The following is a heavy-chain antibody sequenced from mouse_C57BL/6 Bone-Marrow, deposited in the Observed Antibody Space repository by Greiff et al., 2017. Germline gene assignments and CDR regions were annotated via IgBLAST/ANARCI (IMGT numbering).Heavy chain of an antibody. CDR1: GFTFSDFY. CDR2: SRNKANDYTT. J-gene: IGHJ3*01. V-gene: IGHV7-1*01. Sequence: EVKLVESGGGLVQSGRSLRLSCATSGFTFSDFYMEWVRQAPGKGLEWIAASRNKANDYTTEYSASVKGRFIVSRDTSQSILYLQMNALRAEDTAIYYCARDAGQDYYGSSPAWFAYWGQGTLVTVSA. D-gene: IGHD1-1*01. CDR3: ARDAGQDYYGSSPAWFAY.